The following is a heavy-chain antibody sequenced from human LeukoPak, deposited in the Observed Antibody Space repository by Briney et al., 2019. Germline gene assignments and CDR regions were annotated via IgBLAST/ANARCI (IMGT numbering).Heavy chain of an antibody. CDR1: GGTFARYA. J-gene: IGHJ4*02. V-gene: IGHV1-69*05. CDR3: AIMHRYYDGSGYWVQ. CDR2: IIPIFGTA. D-gene: IGHD3-22*01. Sequence: SVKVSCKASGGTFARYAISWVRQAPGQGLEWMGGIIPIFGTADYAQSFQGRVTITTDKSTSTAYMELSSLRSEDTAVYYCAIMHRYYDGSGYWVQWGQGTLVTVSS.